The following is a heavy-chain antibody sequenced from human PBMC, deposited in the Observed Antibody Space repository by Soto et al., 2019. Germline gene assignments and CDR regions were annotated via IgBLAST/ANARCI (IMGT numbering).Heavy chain of an antibody. Sequence: LRLSCAASGFTFSSYAMSWVRQAPGKGLEWVSAISGSGGSTYYADSVKGRFTISRDNSKNTLYLQMNSLRAEDTAVYYCAKGRHVLRYSDFDYWGQGTLVTVSS. CDR2: ISGSGGST. D-gene: IGHD3-9*01. V-gene: IGHV3-23*01. CDR3: AKGRHVLRYSDFDY. CDR1: GFTFSSYA. J-gene: IGHJ4*02.